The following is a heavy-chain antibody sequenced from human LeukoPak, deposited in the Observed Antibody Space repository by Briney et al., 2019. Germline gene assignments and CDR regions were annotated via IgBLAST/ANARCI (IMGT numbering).Heavy chain of an antibody. J-gene: IGHJ4*02. D-gene: IGHD3-16*01. V-gene: IGHV1-3*01. CDR1: GYDPISYT. CDR2: SNPGNGHS. Sequence: ASVKVSCKASGYDPISYTIHWVRQAPGQRLEWMGWSNPGNGHSDYSQGFQGRVTISFDTSANTAYMELTSLTSEDTAVYFCARDISRGALGAYGPFDFWGQGTLVAVSS. CDR3: ARDISRGALGAYGPFDF.